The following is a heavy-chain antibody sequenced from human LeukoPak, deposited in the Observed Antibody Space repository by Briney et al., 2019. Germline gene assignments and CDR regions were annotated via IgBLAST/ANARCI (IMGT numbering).Heavy chain of an antibody. D-gene: IGHD6-13*01. Sequence: GGSLRLSCAASGFTFSSYAMHWVRQAPGKGLEYVSAISRYGGSTYYANSVKGRFTISRDNSKNTLYLQMGSLRAEDMAVYYCARVAAAGSSDYWGQGTLVTVSS. J-gene: IGHJ4*02. CDR2: ISRYGGST. CDR3: ARVAAAGSSDY. V-gene: IGHV3-64*01. CDR1: GFTFSSYA.